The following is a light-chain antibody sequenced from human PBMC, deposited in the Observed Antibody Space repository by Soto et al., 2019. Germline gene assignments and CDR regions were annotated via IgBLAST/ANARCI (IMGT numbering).Light chain of an antibody. Sequence: SALTQPASVSGSPGQSITISCTVTSSDVGGYNYVSWYQQHPGKAPKLMIYEVSNRPSGVSNRFSGSKSGNTASLTISGLQAEDEADYYCSSYTSSSTYVFGTGTKVTVL. J-gene: IGLJ1*01. CDR2: EVS. CDR1: SSDVGGYNY. CDR3: SSYTSSSTYV. V-gene: IGLV2-14*01.